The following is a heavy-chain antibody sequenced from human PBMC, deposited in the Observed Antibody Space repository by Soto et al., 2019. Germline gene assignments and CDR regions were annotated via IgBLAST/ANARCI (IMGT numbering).Heavy chain of an antibody. D-gene: IGHD2-15*01. J-gene: IGHJ6*03. CDR3: ARSDSVVVVAATPYYYYYMDV. V-gene: IGHV6-1*01. CDR1: GDSVSSNSAA. CDR2: TYYRSKWYN. Sequence: QTLSLTCAISGDSVSSNSAAWNWIRQSPSRGLEWLGRTYYRSKWYNDYAVSVKSRITINPDTSKNQFSLQLNSVTPEDTAVYYCARSDSVVVVAATPYYYYYMDVWGKGTTVTVSS.